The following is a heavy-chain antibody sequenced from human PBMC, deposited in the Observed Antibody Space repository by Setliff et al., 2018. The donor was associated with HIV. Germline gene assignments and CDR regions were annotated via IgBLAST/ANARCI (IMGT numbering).Heavy chain of an antibody. J-gene: IGHJ6*03. Sequence: QPGGSLRLSCATSEFTFSSYAMGWVRQAPERGLEWVSVISGSGGSTYYADSVKGRFTISRDNSKNTLYLQMNSLRAEETAVYYCAGGEGTRLYYYYMDVWGKGTTVTVSS. V-gene: IGHV3-23*01. D-gene: IGHD3-16*01. CDR1: EFTFSSYA. CDR2: ISGSGGST. CDR3: AGGEGTRLYYYYMDV.